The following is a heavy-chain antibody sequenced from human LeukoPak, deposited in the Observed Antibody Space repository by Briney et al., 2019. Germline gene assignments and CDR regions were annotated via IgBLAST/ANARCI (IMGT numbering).Heavy chain of an antibody. Sequence: GGSLRLSCTASGFTYGEYFLSWVRQAPGKGLQWVGFIRNKAYDETTEYAASVKGRFPISRDDSKSIAYLQMNSLKTEDTAVYYCTGSFGKLTFFNYWGQGTLVTVSS. CDR1: GFTYGEYF. CDR2: IRNKAYDETT. V-gene: IGHV3-49*04. J-gene: IGHJ4*02. D-gene: IGHD3-10*01. CDR3: TGSFGKLTFFNY.